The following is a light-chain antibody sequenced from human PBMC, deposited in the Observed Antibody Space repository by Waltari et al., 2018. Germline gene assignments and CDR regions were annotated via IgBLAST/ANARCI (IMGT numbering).Light chain of an antibody. J-gene: IGKJ1*01. CDR3: QQYNSYPRT. CDR2: DAS. CDR1: QRISSW. V-gene: IGKV1-5*01. Sequence: DIQMTQSPSTLSASVGDRVTIPCRASQRISSWLAWYQQKPGKAPKLLIYDASSLESGVPSRFSGSGSGTEFTLTISSLQPDDFATYYCQQYNSYPRTFGQGTKVEIK.